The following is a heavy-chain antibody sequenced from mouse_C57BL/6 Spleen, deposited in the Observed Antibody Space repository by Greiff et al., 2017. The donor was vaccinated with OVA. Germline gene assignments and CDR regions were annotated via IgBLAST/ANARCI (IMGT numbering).Heavy chain of an antibody. CDR3: AREGPVVAKDYFDY. D-gene: IGHD1-1*01. J-gene: IGHJ2*01. CDR2: ISYDGSN. V-gene: IGHV3-6*01. Sequence: EVKLQESGPGLVKPSPSLSLTCSVTGYSITSGYYWNWIRQFPGNKLEWMGYISYDGSNNYNPSLKNRISITRDTSKNQFFLKLNSVTTEDTATYYGAREGPVVAKDYFDYWGQGTTLTVSS. CDR1: GYSITSGYY.